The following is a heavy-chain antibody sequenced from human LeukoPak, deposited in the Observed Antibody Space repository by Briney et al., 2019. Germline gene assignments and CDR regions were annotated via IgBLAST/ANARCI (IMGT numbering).Heavy chain of an antibody. CDR1: GFTFSSYT. Sequence: GGSLRLSCAASGFTFSSYTMNWVRQAPGKGLEWVSSISSSSTYINYADSVKGRFTISRDNAKNSLYLQMNSLRAEDTAVYYCARPLGFYYRDAFDIWGQGTMVTVSS. D-gene: IGHD3-22*01. J-gene: IGHJ3*02. CDR2: ISSSSTYI. V-gene: IGHV3-21*01. CDR3: ARPLGFYYRDAFDI.